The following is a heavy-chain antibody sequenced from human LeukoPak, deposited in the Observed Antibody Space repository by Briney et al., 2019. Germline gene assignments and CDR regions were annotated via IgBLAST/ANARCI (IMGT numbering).Heavy chain of an antibody. J-gene: IGHJ4*02. CDR3: TRSGYCREGRCYGHLEY. CDR2: IFPGDSDT. Sequence: GESLKISCQASGYSFPNYWIGWVRQMPGKGLELIGIIFPGDSDTRYSPSFQGQVTISAAKSNGTAYLQWGSLKASDSGMYYCTRSGYCREGRCYGHLEYWGQGTLVTVSS. D-gene: IGHD2-15*01. V-gene: IGHV5-51*01. CDR1: GYSFPNYW.